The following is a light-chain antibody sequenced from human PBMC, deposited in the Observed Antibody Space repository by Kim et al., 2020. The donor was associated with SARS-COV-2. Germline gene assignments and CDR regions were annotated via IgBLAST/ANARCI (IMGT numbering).Light chain of an antibody. J-gene: IGLJ3*02. CDR3: QSADISTSYVV. Sequence: SPGQTARITCFGNAVASQYCHWYQQKPGQAPVLVIYRDTERPSGIPGRFSGSTSGTTVTLTISGVQAEDEADYYCQSADISTSYVVFGGGTQLTVL. CDR2: RDT. V-gene: IGLV3-25*03. CDR1: AVASQY.